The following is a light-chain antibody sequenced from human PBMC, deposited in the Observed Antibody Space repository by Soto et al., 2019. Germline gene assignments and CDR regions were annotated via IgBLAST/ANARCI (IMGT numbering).Light chain of an antibody. J-gene: IGLJ1*01. Sequence: QSALTQPASVSGSPGQSITISCTGTSSDVGAYNHVSWYQHHPGKAPKLMIFDVSSRPSGVSYRFSGSKSGNTASLTISGLQAEDEADYYCCSYTSTSTRVFGTGTKLTVL. CDR2: DVS. CDR3: CSYTSTSTRV. V-gene: IGLV2-14*03. CDR1: SSDVGAYNH.